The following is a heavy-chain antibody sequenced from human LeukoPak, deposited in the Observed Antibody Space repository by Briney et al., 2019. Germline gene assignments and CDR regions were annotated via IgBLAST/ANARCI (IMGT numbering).Heavy chain of an antibody. CDR3: AKVRRTYYSGMDV. J-gene: IGHJ6*02. CDR1: GFTFSSYA. CDR2: ISGSGSST. V-gene: IGHV3-23*01. Sequence: PGGSLRLSCAASGFTFSSYAMSWVSQAPGKGLEWVSAISGSGSSTYYADSVKGRFTISRDNSKNTLYLQMNSLRAEDTAVYYCAKVRRTYYSGMDVWGQGTTVTVSS.